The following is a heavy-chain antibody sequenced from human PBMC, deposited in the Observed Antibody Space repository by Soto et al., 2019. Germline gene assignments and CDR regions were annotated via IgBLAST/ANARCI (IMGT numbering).Heavy chain of an antibody. CDR2: INSDGSST. V-gene: IGHV3-74*01. D-gene: IGHD3-3*01. CDR3: ARGPPYDFWSGSLDY. J-gene: IGHJ4*02. CDR1: GFTFSSYW. Sequence: EVQLVESGGGLVQPGGSLRLSCAASGFTFSSYWMHWVRQAPGKGLVWVSRINSDGSSTRYADSVKGRFTISRDNAKNTLYLQMNSLGAEDTAVYYCARGPPYDFWSGSLDYWGQGTLVTVSS.